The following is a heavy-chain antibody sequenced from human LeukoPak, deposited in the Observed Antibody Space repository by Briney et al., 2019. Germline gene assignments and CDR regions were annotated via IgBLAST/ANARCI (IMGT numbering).Heavy chain of an antibody. V-gene: IGHV4-34*01. Sequence: PSETLSLTCAVYGGSFSGYFWTWLRQPPGKGLEWIGEINDGGSSNYNPSLKSRVTISVDTSKNQFSLKLTSVTSVDTAIYYCARREVVDTIMVDDYWGQGTLVTVSS. J-gene: IGHJ4*02. CDR3: ARREVVDTIMVDDY. D-gene: IGHD5-18*01. CDR1: GGSFSGYF. CDR2: INDGGSS.